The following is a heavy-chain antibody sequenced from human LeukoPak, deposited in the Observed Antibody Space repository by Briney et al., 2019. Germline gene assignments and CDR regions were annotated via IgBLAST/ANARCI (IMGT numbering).Heavy chain of an antibody. CDR3: VRDPSQHNYYALDV. CDR2: IHTNGNT. CDR1: GGSISGVY. J-gene: IGHJ6*04. Sequence: SETLSLTCIVSGGSISGVYWGWIRQPAGKGLEYIGRIHTNGNTNYNPSLQSRVSMSLDTYKNQFSLKLRSVTAADTAVYYCVRDPSQHNYYALDVWGAGTTVTVSS. V-gene: IGHV4-4*07.